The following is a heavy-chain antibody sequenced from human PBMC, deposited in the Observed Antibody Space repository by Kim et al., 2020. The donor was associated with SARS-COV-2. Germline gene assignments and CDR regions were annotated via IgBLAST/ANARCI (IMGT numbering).Heavy chain of an antibody. Sequence: GGSLRLSCAASGFTFSSYAMHWVRQAPVKGLEWVAVISYDGSNKYYADSVKGRFTISRDNSKNTLYLQMNSLRAEDTAVYYCARSSSGSYSHYFDYWGQG. CDR3: ARSSSGSYSHYFDY. J-gene: IGHJ4*02. D-gene: IGHD3-10*01. CDR1: GFTFSSYA. V-gene: IGHV3-30-3*01. CDR2: ISYDGSNK.